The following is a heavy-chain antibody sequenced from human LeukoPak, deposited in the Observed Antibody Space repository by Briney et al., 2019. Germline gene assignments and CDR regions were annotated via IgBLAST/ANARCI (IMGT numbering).Heavy chain of an antibody. Sequence: GGSLRLSCAASGFSISSYSMNWVRQAPGKGLEWVSSISSSGRYIFYADSVKGRFTTSRDNAKGSLYLHMNSLRAEDTALYYCARGAAAAGTDLVYWGQGTLVTVSS. D-gene: IGHD6-13*01. CDR2: ISSSGRYI. CDR1: GFSISSYS. CDR3: ARGAAAAGTDLVY. J-gene: IGHJ4*02. V-gene: IGHV3-21*04.